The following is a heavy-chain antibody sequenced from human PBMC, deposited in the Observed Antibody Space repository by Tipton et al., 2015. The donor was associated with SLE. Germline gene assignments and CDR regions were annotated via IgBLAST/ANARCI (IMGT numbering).Heavy chain of an antibody. V-gene: IGHV4-59*11. J-gene: IGHJ1*01. CDR3: ARGRGYGDPEYFQH. D-gene: IGHD4-17*01. Sequence: TLSLTCTVSGGSISSHYWSWIRQHPGKGLEWIGYIYYSGSTYYNPSLKSRVTISVDTSKNQFSLTLGSVTAADTAVYYCARGRGYGDPEYFQHWGQGTLVTVSS. CDR2: IYYSGST. CDR1: GGSISSHY.